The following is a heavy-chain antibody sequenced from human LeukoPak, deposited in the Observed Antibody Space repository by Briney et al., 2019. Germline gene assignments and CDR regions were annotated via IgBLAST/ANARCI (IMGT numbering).Heavy chain of an antibody. CDR1: GGSFSGYY. CDR2: INHSGST. D-gene: IGHD5-18*01. Sequence: SETLSLTCAVYGGSFSGYYWGWIRQPPGKGLEWIGEINHSGSTNYNPSLKSRVTISVDTSKNQFSLKLSSVTAADTAVYYCARQGYSYARGYYYYMDVWGKGTTVTVSS. CDR3: ARQGYSYARGYYYYMDV. J-gene: IGHJ6*03. V-gene: IGHV4-34*01.